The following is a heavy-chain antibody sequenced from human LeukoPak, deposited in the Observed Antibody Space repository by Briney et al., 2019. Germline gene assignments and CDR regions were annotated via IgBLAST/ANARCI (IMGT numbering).Heavy chain of an antibody. V-gene: IGHV2-70*11. J-gene: IGHJ4*02. D-gene: IGHD3-22*01. Sequence: VSGPALVKPTQTLTLTCTFSGFSLSTSGMCVSWIRQPPGKALEWLARIDWDDDKYYSTSLKTRLTISKDTSKNQVVLTITNMDPVDTATYYCARISGDSSGYYFDYWGQGTLVTVSS. CDR1: GFSLSTSGMC. CDR2: IDWDDDK. CDR3: ARISGDSSGYYFDY.